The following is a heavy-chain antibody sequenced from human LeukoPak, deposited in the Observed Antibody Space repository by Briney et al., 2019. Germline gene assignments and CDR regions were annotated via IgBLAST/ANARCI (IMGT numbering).Heavy chain of an antibody. CDR1: GFTFSSYW. D-gene: IGHD3-10*01. Sequence: GGSLRLSCAASGFTFSSYWMHWVRQAPGRGLVWVSRINSDGSSTSYADSVKGRFTISRDNAKNTLYLQMNSLRAEDTAVYYCARDQRGRGTFPYWYFDLWGRGTLVTVSS. V-gene: IGHV3-74*01. CDR2: INSDGSST. J-gene: IGHJ2*01. CDR3: ARDQRGRGTFPYWYFDL.